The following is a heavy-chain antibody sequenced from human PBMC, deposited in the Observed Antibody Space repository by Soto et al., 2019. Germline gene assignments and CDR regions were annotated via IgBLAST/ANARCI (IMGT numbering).Heavy chain of an antibody. CDR1: GGSISTSSYY. CDR2: IYYSGSA. J-gene: IGHJ3*01. CDR3: ARHTFCGAGDTCYAFDF. Sequence: SETLSLTCSVSGGSISTSSYYWGWIRQAPGKGLEWIGSIYYSGSASYNPSLRSRVTMSVDPSRNRFSLRLSSVTAADTAVYHCARHTFCGAGDTCYAFDFWGQGTMVTVSS. D-gene: IGHD2-21*01. V-gene: IGHV4-39*01.